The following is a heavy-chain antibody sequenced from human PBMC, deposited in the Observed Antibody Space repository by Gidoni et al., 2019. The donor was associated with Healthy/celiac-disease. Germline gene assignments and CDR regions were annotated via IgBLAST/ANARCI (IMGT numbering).Heavy chain of an antibody. Sequence: QVQLVQSGDEVKKPGSSVKVSCKASGGTVSSYAISWVRQAPGQGLECMGGIIPIFGTANYAQKFQGRVTITADKSTSTAYMDLSSLRSEDTAVYYCARDGRGVGEIRSGYFDYWGQGTLVTVSS. CDR3: ARDGRGVGEIRSGYFDY. V-gene: IGHV1-69*06. CDR1: GGTVSSYA. J-gene: IGHJ4*02. CDR2: IIPIFGTA. D-gene: IGHD3-10*01.